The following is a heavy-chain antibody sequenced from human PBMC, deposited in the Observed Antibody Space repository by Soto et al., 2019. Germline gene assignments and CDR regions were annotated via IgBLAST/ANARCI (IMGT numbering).Heavy chain of an antibody. V-gene: IGHV1-69*13. CDR1: GGTFSSYA. D-gene: IGHD7-27*01. Sequence: SVKVSCKASGGTFSSYAISWVRQAPGQGLEWMGGIIPIFGTANYGQKFQGRVTITADVSTSTAYMELSSLRSEDTAVYYCARDLNGGSERMFYGMDVWGQGXTVTVSS. J-gene: IGHJ6*02. CDR2: IIPIFGTA. CDR3: ARDLNGGSERMFYGMDV.